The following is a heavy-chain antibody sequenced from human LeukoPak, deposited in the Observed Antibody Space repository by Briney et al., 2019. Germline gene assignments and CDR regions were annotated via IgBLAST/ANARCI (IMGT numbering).Heavy chain of an antibody. CDR2: INGGGHTT. V-gene: IGHV3-23*01. J-gene: IGHJ3*02. CDR3: AKARSYCGGDCSLYAFDI. CDR1: RFTFSNYA. D-gene: IGHD2-21*01. Sequence: GGSLRLSCAASRFTFSNYAMNWVRQAPGKGLDWVSGINGGGHTTTYADSVKGRFTISRDNSKNTLYLQMNSLRAEDTAVYYCAKARSYCGGDCSLYAFDIWGQGTMVTVSS.